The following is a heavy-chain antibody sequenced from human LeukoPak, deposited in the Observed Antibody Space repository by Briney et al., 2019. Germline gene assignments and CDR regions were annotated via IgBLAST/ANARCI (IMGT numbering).Heavy chain of an antibody. CDR2: ISYDGSNK. V-gene: IGHV3-30*04. D-gene: IGHD3-22*01. CDR3: ARGRMIVVGVDY. J-gene: IGHJ4*02. CDR1: GFTFSSYA. Sequence: GGSLRHSCAASGFTFSSYAMHWVRQAPGKGLEWVAVISYDGSNKYYADSVKGRFTISRDNSKNPLYLQMNRLRAEDTAVYYCARGRMIVVGVDYWGQGTLVTVSS.